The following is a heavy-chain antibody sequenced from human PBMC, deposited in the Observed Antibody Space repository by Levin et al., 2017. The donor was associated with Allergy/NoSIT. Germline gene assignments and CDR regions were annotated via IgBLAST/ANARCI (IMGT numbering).Heavy chain of an antibody. CDR2: LRSIRHGGTS. V-gene: IGHV3-49*03. J-gene: IGHJ5*02. D-gene: IGHD6-6*01. CDR3: TRDIAARHWFDP. Sequence: HSGGSLRLSCTASGFTFGDYAMSWFRQAPGKGLEWVAFLRSIRHGGTSEYAASVKGRFIISRDDSKSIAYLQMNSLKIEDTAVYYCTRDIAARHWFDPWGQGTQVTVSS. CDR1: GFTFGDYA.